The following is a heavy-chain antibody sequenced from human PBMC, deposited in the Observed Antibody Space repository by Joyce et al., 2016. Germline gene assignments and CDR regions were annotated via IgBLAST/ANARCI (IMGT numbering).Heavy chain of an antibody. CDR3: ASGKAVAGYDRDF. CDR1: GFTVSNNY. J-gene: IGHJ4*02. CDR2: IYSTGST. D-gene: IGHD6-19*01. V-gene: IGHV3-53*01. Sequence: EVQLVESGGGLIQPGGSLRLSCAASGFTVSNNYMSWVRQAPGKGLEWVSVIYSTGSTDYADSVKGRFTISRDNSKNTVYLQMNSLRAEDTAVYYCASGKAVAGYDRDFWGQGTLVTVSS.